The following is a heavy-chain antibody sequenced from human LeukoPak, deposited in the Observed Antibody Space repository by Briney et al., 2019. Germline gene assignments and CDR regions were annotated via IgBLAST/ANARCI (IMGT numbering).Heavy chain of an antibody. J-gene: IGHJ4*02. CDR3: TTVTMVREIN. D-gene: IGHD3-10*01. CDR1: GFTFSYAY. Sequence: KPGGSLRLSCAASGFTFSYAYMGWVRPAPGKGPAWVGRIKSKGDGGTTDYAAPVKGRFTISRDDSKNMLYLQMNSLTTEDTAVYYCTTVTMVREINWGQGTLVTVSS. V-gene: IGHV3-15*01. CDR2: IKSKGDGGTT.